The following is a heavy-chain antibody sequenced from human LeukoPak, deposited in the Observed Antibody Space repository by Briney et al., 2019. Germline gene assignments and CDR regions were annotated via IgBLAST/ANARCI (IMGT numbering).Heavy chain of an antibody. J-gene: IGHJ4*02. CDR1: GFTFSSYA. D-gene: IGHD1-26*01. CDR2: ISGSGGST. V-gene: IGHV3-23*01. CDR3: ANNGGSYYRPFDY. Sequence: AGGSLRLSCAASGFTFSSYAMSWVRQAPGKGLEWVSAISGSGGSTYYADSVKGRFTISRDNSKNTLYLQMNSLRAEDTAVYYCANNGGSYYRPFDYWGQGTLVTVSS.